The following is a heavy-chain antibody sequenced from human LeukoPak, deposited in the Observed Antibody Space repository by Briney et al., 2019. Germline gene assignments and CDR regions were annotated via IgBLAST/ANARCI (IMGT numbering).Heavy chain of an antibody. D-gene: IGHD3-10*01. CDR1: GFSFDDYA. CDR2: ISGSGDIT. J-gene: IGHJ4*02. CDR3: ARCGDGLPCDFDY. V-gene: IGHV3-11*04. Sequence: PGGSLRLSCVASGFSFDDYAMSWVRQAPGKGVEWVSAISGSGDITYYADSVKGRFTISRDNAKNSLYLQMNSLRAEDTAVYYCARCGDGLPCDFDYWGQGTLVTVSS.